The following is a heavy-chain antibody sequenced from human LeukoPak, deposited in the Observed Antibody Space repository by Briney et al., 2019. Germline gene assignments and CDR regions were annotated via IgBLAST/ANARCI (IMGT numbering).Heavy chain of an antibody. V-gene: IGHV3-48*04. Sequence: PGGSLRLSCAASGFPFHNYWMTWVRQAPGKGLEWVSYISSSGSTVYYADSVKGRFTISRDNAKNSLYLQMNSLRAEDTAVYYCARKDSTKRTIYYSYYMDVWGKGTTVTVSS. D-gene: IGHD1-1*01. J-gene: IGHJ6*03. CDR1: GFPFHNYW. CDR3: ARKDSTKRTIYYSYYMDV. CDR2: ISSSGSTV.